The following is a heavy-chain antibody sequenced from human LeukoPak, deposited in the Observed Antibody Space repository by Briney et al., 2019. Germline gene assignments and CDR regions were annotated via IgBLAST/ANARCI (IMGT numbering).Heavy chain of an antibody. Sequence: PSETLSLTCTVSGGSISSSSYYWGWIRQPPGKGLEWIGSIYYSGSTYYNPSLKSRVTISVDTSKNQFSLKLSSVTAADTAVYYCARDTQVAIDYWGQGTLVTVSS. D-gene: IGHD2-15*01. J-gene: IGHJ4*02. CDR3: ARDTQVAIDY. V-gene: IGHV4-39*07. CDR2: IYYSGST. CDR1: GGSISSSSYY.